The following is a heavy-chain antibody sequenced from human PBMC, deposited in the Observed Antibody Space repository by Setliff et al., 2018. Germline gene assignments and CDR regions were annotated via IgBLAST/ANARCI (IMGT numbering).Heavy chain of an antibody. D-gene: IGHD3-3*01. V-gene: IGHV5-51*01. J-gene: IGHJ5*02. CDR3: ARLRSNFWSGYFNWFDP. CDR1: GYSFTSYW. Sequence: PGESLKISCKGSGYSFTSYWIGWVRQMPGKGLEWMGIIYPGDSDTRYSPSFQGQVTISADKSISTAYLQWSSLKASDTAMYYCARLRSNFWSGYFNWFDPWGQGTLVTDSS. CDR2: IYPGDSDT.